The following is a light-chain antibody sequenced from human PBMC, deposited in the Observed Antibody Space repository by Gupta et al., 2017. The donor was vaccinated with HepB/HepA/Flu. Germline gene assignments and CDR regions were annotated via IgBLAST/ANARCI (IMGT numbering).Light chain of an antibody. V-gene: IGLV2-18*02. CDR3: SSYTSSNTVV. Sequence: QSALTQTPSVSGSPGQSVTISCPGTSSDVGSYNRVSWYQQPPGTAPKLMIYEVNNRPSGVPDRFFGSKSGNTASLTISGLQAEDEADYYCSSYTSSNTVVFGGGTKLTVL. J-gene: IGLJ3*02. CDR2: EVN. CDR1: SSDVGSYNR.